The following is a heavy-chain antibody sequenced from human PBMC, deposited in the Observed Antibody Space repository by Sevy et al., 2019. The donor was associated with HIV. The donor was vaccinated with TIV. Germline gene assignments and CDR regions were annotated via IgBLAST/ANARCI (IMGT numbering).Heavy chain of an antibody. CDR1: GYTFTSYD. D-gene: IGHD6-13*01. CDR3: ARGQGIAAAGRYYYYGMDV. J-gene: IGHJ6*02. V-gene: IGHV1-8*01. Sequence: ASVKVSCKASGYTFTSYDINWVRQATGQGLEWMGWMNPNSGNTGYAQKFQGRVTMTRNTSISTAYMELSSLRSEDTAVYYCARGQGIAAAGRYYYYGMDVWGQGTTVTVSS. CDR2: MNPNSGNT.